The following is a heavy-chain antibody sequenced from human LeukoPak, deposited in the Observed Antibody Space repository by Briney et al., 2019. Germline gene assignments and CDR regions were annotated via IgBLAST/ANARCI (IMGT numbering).Heavy chain of an antibody. V-gene: IGHV1-69*05. CDR3: ARGLWEPSAPFDY. J-gene: IGHJ4*02. CDR2: IIPIFGTA. D-gene: IGHD4/OR15-4a*01. CDR1: GGTFSSYA. Sequence: SVKVSCKASGGTFSSYAISWVRQAPGQGLEWMGGIIPIFGTANYAQKFQGRVTITTDESTSTAYMELSRLRSDDTAVYYCARGLWEPSAPFDYWGQGTLVTVSS.